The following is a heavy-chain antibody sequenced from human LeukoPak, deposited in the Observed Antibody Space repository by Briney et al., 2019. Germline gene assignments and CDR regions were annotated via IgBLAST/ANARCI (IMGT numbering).Heavy chain of an antibody. CDR3: ARAYPYSGSYYFDY. CDR1: GYTFTGYY. CDR2: INPNSGGT. Sequence: ASAKVSCKASGYTFTGYYMHWVRQAPGQGLEWIGWINPNSGGTNYAQKFQGRVTMTRDTSISTAYMELSRLRSDDTAVYYCARAYPYSGSYYFDYWGQRTLVTVSS. D-gene: IGHD1-26*01. V-gene: IGHV1-2*02. J-gene: IGHJ4*02.